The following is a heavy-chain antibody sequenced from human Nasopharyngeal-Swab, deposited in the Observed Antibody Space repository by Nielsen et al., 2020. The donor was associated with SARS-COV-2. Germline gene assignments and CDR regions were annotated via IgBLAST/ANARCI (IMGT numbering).Heavy chain of an antibody. Sequence: SVKVSCKASGGTFNSYAISWVRQAPGQGLEWMGGIIPIFGTANYAQKFQGRVTITADESTSTAYMELSSLRSEDTAVYYCARDSFVVVPAAIPYYYYYMDVWGKGTTVTVSS. CDR2: IIPIFGTA. V-gene: IGHV1-69*13. CDR1: GGTFNSYA. D-gene: IGHD2-2*01. J-gene: IGHJ6*03. CDR3: ARDSFVVVPAAIPYYYYYMDV.